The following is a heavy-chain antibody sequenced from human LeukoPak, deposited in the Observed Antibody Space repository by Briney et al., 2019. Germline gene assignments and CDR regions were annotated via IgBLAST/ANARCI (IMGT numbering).Heavy chain of an antibody. CDR3: ARQTRSPFFDY. CDR1: GFTFSTYA. Sequence: PGGSLRLSCAASGFTFSTYAMSWVRQAPGKGLEWVSAISRDGGSTYYADSVKGRFTISRDNAKNSLYLQMNSLRAEDTAVYYCARQTRSPFFDYWGQGTLVTVSS. D-gene: IGHD1-1*01. CDR2: ISRDGGST. J-gene: IGHJ4*02. V-gene: IGHV3-23*01.